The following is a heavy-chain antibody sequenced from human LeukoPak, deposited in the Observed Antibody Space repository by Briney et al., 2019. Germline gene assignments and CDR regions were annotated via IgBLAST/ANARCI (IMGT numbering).Heavy chain of an antibody. Sequence: GESLKISCKGSGYSFTSYWIGWVRQMPGKGLEWMGIIYPGDSNTRYSPSFQAQVTISADKSISTAYLQWSSLKPSDTPMYYCARLPQYSSSWIDYWGQGTLVTVSS. V-gene: IGHV5-51*01. CDR1: GYSFTSYW. D-gene: IGHD6-13*01. CDR2: IYPGDSNT. CDR3: ARLPQYSSSWIDY. J-gene: IGHJ4*02.